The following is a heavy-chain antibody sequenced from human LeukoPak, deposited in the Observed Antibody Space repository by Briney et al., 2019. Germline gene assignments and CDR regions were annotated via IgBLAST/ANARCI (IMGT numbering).Heavy chain of an antibody. D-gene: IGHD3-9*01. V-gene: IGHV4-30-4*08. CDR3: ARARLTGYFYAYFDY. J-gene: IGHJ4*02. CDR1: SGSSSSGDYY. CDR2: SYYSGST. Sequence: SQTLSLTCTGSSGSSSSGDYYWAGIRQPPGKGVEWIGYSYYSGSTYYNPSLKSRVTISIDTSKNQFSLKLSSVTAADTAVYYCARARLTGYFYAYFDYWGQGTLVTVSS.